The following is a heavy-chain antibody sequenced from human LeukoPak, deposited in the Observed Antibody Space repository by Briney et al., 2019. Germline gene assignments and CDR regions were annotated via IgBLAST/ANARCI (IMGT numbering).Heavy chain of an antibody. D-gene: IGHD3-10*01. CDR1: GGSITSHF. CDR2: IHYSGNT. J-gene: IGHJ5*01. CDR3: ARVVWLGESPGSWFDS. Sequence: SETLSLTCSVSGGSITSHFWSWIRQPPGKGLEWIGYIHYSGNTNYNPSLKSRVTISPDTSKNQLFLKLNSVTAADTAVYYCARVVWLGESPGSWFDSWGQGTLVTVSS. V-gene: IGHV4-59*11.